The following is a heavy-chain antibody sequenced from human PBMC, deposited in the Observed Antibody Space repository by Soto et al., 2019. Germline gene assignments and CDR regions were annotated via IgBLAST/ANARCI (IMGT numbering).Heavy chain of an antibody. J-gene: IGHJ4*02. CDR3: ARGDSATIGYFDY. D-gene: IGHD3-22*01. CDR1: GFTFSNNY. Sequence: GGSLRLSCAASGFTFSNNYMNWVRQAPGKGLEWVSVIYTDGITYYADSVKGRFTISRDNSKNTLSLQMNSLRAEDTAVYYCARGDSATIGYFDYWGQGTLVTVSS. V-gene: IGHV3-66*01. CDR2: IYTDGIT.